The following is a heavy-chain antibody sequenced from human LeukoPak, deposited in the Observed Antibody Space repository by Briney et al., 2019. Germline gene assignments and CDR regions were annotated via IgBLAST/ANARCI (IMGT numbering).Heavy chain of an antibody. CDR1: GFTFSSYG. D-gene: IGHD3-22*01. Sequence: GGSLRRSCAASGFTFSSYGMSWVRQAPGQGLEWVSAISGSGGSTYYADSVKGRFIISRDNSKNTLYLQMNSLRAEDTAVYYCAKDRGEYYDSSGHYFDYWGQGTLVTVSS. V-gene: IGHV3-23*01. CDR2: ISGSGGST. J-gene: IGHJ4*02. CDR3: AKDRGEYYDSSGHYFDY.